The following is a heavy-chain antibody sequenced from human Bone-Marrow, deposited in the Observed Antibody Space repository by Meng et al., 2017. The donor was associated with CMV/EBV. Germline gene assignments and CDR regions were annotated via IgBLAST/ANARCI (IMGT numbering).Heavy chain of an antibody. CDR3: ARGPRVRFLEWLLPNFDY. V-gene: IGHV4-59*01. J-gene: IGHJ4*02. Sequence: GSLRLSCTVSGGSISSYYWSWIRQPPGKGLEWIGYIYYSGSTNYNPSLKSRVTISVDTSKNQFSLKLSSVTAADTAVYYCARGPRVRFLEWLLPNFDYWGQGTLVTVSS. CDR2: IYYSGST. D-gene: IGHD3-3*01. CDR1: GGSISSYY.